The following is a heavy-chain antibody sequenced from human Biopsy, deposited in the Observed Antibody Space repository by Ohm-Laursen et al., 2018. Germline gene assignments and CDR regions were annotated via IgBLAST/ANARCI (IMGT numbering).Heavy chain of an antibody. CDR1: GKTFSDYQ. J-gene: IGHJ4*02. CDR3: GNEVHGRDY. CDR2: INQAGTT. D-gene: IGHD2-15*01. V-gene: IGHV4-34*08. Sequence: PSETLSLTWAVFGKTFSDYQWSWIRQPPGKGLEWIGQINQAGTTNYNPSLKSRVSISADASKYEFPLRLTSVTAADTAVYLCGNEVHGRDYWGLGAQVTVSS.